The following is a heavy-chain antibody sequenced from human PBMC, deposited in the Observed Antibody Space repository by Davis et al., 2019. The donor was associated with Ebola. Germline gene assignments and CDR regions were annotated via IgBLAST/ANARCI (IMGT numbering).Heavy chain of an antibody. Sequence: SVQVSCKASAGTFSSYAISWVRQAPGQGLEWMGRIIPILGIANYAQKFQGSVTITADKSTSTAYMELSSLRSEDTAVYYCARGLRDSSSWLYYYGMDVWGQGTTVTVSS. J-gene: IGHJ6*02. D-gene: IGHD6-13*01. V-gene: IGHV1-69*04. CDR1: AGTFSSYA. CDR2: IIPILGIA. CDR3: ARGLRDSSSWLYYYGMDV.